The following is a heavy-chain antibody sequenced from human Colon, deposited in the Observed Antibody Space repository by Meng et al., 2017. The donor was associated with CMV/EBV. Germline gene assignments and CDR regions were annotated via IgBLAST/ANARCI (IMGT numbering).Heavy chain of an antibody. Sequence: CTAYGESFSGYGSSWVRQAPGQGLEWMGGISACNGNTNYAQKLQGGVTLANETYTSIAYMVLRGTAADDTAEYYGGGMELPWCGFDPWGQGTLVTVSS. V-gene: IGHV1-18*04. CDR2: ISACNGNT. CDR3: GGMELPWCGFDP. D-gene: IGHD1-7*01. J-gene: IGHJ5*02. CDR1: GESFSGYG.